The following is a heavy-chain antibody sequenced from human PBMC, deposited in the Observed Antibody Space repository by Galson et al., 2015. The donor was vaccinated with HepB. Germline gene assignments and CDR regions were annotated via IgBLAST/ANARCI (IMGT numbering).Heavy chain of an antibody. CDR3: VREYHGGTFDI. CDR1: GYTFTNYY. CDR2: IYPSVGNA. V-gene: IGHV1-46*01. D-gene: IGHD1-1*01. J-gene: IGHJ3*02. Sequence: SVKVSCKASGYTFTNYYIHWVRQAPGQGLEWMGIIYPSVGNADYTQNSQGRVTMTRDTSTSTVYMELSSLTSDDTAAYYCVREYHGGTFDIWGQGTMVTVSS.